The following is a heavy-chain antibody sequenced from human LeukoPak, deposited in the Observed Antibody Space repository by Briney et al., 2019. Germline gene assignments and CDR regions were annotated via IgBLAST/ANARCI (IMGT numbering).Heavy chain of an antibody. Sequence: SETLSLTCTVSGGSISTYYWSWIRQSPGKGLESIGYIYYSGTTNYNPSLKSRVTISVDTSKNQFSLKLSSATAADTAVYYCARVVATMVRGAPFDPWGQGTLVTVSS. D-gene: IGHD3-10*01. J-gene: IGHJ5*02. CDR1: GGSISTYY. CDR3: ARVVATMVRGAPFDP. V-gene: IGHV4-59*01. CDR2: IYYSGTT.